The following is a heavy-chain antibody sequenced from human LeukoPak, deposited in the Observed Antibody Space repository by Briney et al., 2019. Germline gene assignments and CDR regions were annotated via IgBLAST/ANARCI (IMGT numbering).Heavy chain of an antibody. CDR3: TTRFRDILTGYYSGGMDV. D-gene: IGHD3-9*01. V-gene: IGHV3-15*01. CDR2: IKSETDGGTT. Sequence: GGSLRLSCVASGFTFSNAWMSWVRQAPGKGLEWVGRIKSETDGGTTDYAAPVKGRFTISRDDSKNTLYLQMNSLKTEDTAVYYCTTRFRDILTGYYSGGMDVWGQGTTVTVSS. J-gene: IGHJ6*02. CDR1: GFTFSNAW.